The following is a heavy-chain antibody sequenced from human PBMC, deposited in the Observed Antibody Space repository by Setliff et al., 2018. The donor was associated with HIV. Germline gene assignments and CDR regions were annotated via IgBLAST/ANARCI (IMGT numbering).Heavy chain of an antibody. CDR2: MYHTGNT. V-gene: IGHV4-31*03. Sequence: PSETLSLTCSVSGVSITTDGYFWSWIRHYPGKGLEWIGYMYHTGNTYSNPSLASRLVMSLDPSKNQFSLKLNSMTAADTAMFYCAGGRYFRDISDSRSDFWGQGMLVTVSS. D-gene: IGHD2-21*02. J-gene: IGHJ4*02. CDR3: AGGRYFRDISDSRSDF. CDR1: GVSITTDGYF.